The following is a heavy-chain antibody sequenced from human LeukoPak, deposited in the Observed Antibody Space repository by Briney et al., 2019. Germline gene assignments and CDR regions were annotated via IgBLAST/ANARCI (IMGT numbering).Heavy chain of an antibody. V-gene: IGHV4-34*01. Sequence: PSETLSPPCAVYGGSFSGYYWSWIRQPPGKGLEWIGEINHSGSTNYNPSLKSRVTISVDTSKNQFSLKLSSVTAADTAVSYCARGPKAFQVVFRIVVVITYFDYWGQGTLVTVSS. D-gene: IGHD3-22*01. J-gene: IGHJ4*02. CDR1: GGSFSGYY. CDR3: ARGPKAFQVVFRIVVVITYFDY. CDR2: INHSGST.